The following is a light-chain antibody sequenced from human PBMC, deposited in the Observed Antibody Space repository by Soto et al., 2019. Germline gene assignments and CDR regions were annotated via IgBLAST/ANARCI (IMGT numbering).Light chain of an antibody. CDR2: GAS. V-gene: IGKV3-15*01. Sequence: ETVMTQSGAALSVSPGESATLSCRASENIASDLAWYQQKPGQAPRLLMFGASTRASTIPARFTGSRSGTEFTLTISSLQSEDFAVYYCQQYNSWPRTFGRGTKVDIK. CDR3: QQYNSWPRT. J-gene: IGKJ1*01. CDR1: ENIASD.